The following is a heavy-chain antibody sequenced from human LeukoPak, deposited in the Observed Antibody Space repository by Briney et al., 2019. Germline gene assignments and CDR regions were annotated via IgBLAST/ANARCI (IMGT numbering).Heavy chain of an antibody. Sequence: SETLSLTCTVSGGSISSSSYYWGWIRQPPGKGLEWIGSIYYSGSTYYNPSLKSRVTISVDTSKNQFSLKLSSVTAADTAVYYCARDRRVYSSSWYGDNFDYWGQGTLVTVSS. CDR3: ARDRRVYSSSWYGDNFDY. CDR2: IYYSGST. D-gene: IGHD6-13*01. J-gene: IGHJ4*02. V-gene: IGHV4-39*07. CDR1: GGSISSSSYY.